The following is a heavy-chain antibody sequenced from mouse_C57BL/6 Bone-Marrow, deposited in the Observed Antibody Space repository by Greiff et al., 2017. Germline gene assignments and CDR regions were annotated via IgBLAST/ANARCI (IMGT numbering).Heavy chain of an antibody. CDR1: GYTFTNYW. Sequence: QVQLKESGAELVRPGTSVKMSCKASGYTFTNYWIGWAKQRPGHGLEWIGDIYPGGGYTNYNEKFKGKATLTADKSSSTAYMQFSSLTSEDSDIYDCARGQHRFLGFAYWGQGTLVTVSA. V-gene: IGHV1-63*01. CDR3: ARGQHRFLGFAY. J-gene: IGHJ3*01. CDR2: IYPGGGYT. D-gene: IGHD3-2*02.